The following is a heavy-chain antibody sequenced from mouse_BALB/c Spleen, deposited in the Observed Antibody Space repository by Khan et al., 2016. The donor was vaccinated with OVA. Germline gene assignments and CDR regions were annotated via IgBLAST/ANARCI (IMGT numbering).Heavy chain of an antibody. CDR3: ASALPYRRYDEYAMDY. D-gene: IGHD2-14*01. V-gene: IGHV2-9*02. Sequence: QVQLKQSGPGLVAPSQSLSITCTVSGFSLSSYGVHWVRQPPGKGLEWVGVMWAGKSTNYNSALMSRLSISKDNSKSQVFLKMNRMQADDTAIYFCASALPYRRYDEYAMDYWGQGSSVTVSS. J-gene: IGHJ4*01. CDR1: GFSLSSYG. CDR2: MWAGKST.